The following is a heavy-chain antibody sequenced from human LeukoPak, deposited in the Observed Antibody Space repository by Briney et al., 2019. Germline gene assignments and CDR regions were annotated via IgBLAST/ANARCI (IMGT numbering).Heavy chain of an antibody. CDR3: ARGRGLGVVSPYFDY. CDR1: GFTFSSYA. D-gene: IGHD3-3*01. J-gene: IGHJ4*02. Sequence: GGSLRLSCAASGFTFSSYAMSWVRQAPGKGLEWVSSISGSGDTTYYADSVKGRFTISRDNSKNTLYLQMNSLRVEDTAVYYCARGRGLGVVSPYFDYWGQGTLLTVSS. V-gene: IGHV3-23*01. CDR2: ISGSGDTT.